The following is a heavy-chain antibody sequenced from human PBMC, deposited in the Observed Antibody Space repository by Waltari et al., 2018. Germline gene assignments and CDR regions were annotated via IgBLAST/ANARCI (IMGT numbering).Heavy chain of an antibody. J-gene: IGHJ4*02. CDR1: GFTFSDYS. CDR3: ARKGWRGAAFDY. CDR2: MSSSSSTI. D-gene: IGHD3-10*01. V-gene: IGHV3-48*04. Sequence: EVQLVESGGGLVQPGGSLRLSCAASGFTFSDYSMNWVRQAPGKGLEGFSYMSSSSSTIYYADSVKGRFTISRDNAKNSLYLQMNSLRAEDTAVYYCARKGWRGAAFDYWGQGTLVTVSS.